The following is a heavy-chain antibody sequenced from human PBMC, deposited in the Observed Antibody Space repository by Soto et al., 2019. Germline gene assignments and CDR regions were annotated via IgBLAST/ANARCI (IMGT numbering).Heavy chain of an antibody. J-gene: IGHJ5*02. CDR2: IYYSGST. V-gene: IGHV4-39*01. D-gene: IGHD6-13*01. CDR3: ARHGIAAANYSGGNWFDP. Sequence: SETLSLTCTVSGGSISSSSYYWGWIRQPPGKGLEWIGSIYYSGSTYYNPSLKSRVTISVDTSKNQFSLKLSSVTAADTAVYYCARHGIAAANYSGGNWFDPWGQGTLVTVSS. CDR1: GGSISSSSYY.